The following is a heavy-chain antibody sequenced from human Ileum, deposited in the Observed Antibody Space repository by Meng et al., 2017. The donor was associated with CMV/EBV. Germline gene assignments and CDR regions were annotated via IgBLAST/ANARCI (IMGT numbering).Heavy chain of an antibody. V-gene: IGHV4-30-4*08. D-gene: IGHD7-27*01. CDR3: ARDPGSHWFDP. CDR2: ISYTGTT. CDR1: GGSISSGDNY. Sequence: FTVSGGSISSGDNYWTWIRQPPGKGLEWIGYISYTGTTYYSPSLKSRVTISADMSKNQFSLKLNSVTAADTAVYYCARDPGSHWFDPWGQGTLVTVSS. J-gene: IGHJ5*02.